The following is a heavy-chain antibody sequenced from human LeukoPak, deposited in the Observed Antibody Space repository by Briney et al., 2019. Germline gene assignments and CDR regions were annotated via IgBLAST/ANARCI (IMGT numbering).Heavy chain of an antibody. V-gene: IGHV4-39*01. CDR3: ARHVYYGDYGGGLDY. CDR1: GGSISSSSYY. CDR2: IYYSGST. D-gene: IGHD4-17*01. Sequence: SETLSLTCTVSGGSISSSSYYWGWIRQPPGKGLEWIGSIYYSGSTYYNPSLKSRVTISVDTSKNQFSLKLSSVTAADTAVYYCARHVYYGDYGGGLDYWGQGTLVTVSS. J-gene: IGHJ4*02.